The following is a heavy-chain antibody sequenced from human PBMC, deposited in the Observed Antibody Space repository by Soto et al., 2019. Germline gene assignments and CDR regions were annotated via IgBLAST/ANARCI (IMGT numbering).Heavy chain of an antibody. CDR2: IYYSGST. J-gene: IGHJ4*02. Sequence: SETLSLTCTVSGGSISSYYWSWIRQPPGKGLEWIGYIYYSGSTNYNPSLKSRVTISVDTSKNQFSLKLSSVTAADTAVYYCARHLSGYRYGSQDPFDYWGQGTLVTVSS. V-gene: IGHV4-59*08. CDR3: ARHLSGYRYGSQDPFDY. D-gene: IGHD5-18*01. CDR1: GGSISSYY.